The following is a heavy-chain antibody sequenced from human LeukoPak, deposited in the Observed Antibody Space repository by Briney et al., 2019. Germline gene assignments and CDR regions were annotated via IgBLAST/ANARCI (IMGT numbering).Heavy chain of an antibody. Sequence: GGSLRLSCAASGFTFSSYSMNWVRQAPGKGLEWVSSFGTRSTSIYHAGSVKGRFAISRDNAKNSLYLQMNSLRAEDTAVYYCAREVSEGFDFWGQGTLVTVSS. J-gene: IGHJ4*02. D-gene: IGHD3-22*01. CDR3: AREVSEGFDF. CDR1: GFTFSSYS. V-gene: IGHV3-21*06. CDR2: FGTRSTSI.